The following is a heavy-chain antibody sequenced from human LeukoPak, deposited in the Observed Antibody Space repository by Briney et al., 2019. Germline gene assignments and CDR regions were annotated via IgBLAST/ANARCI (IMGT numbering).Heavy chain of an antibody. V-gene: IGHV3-21*01. J-gene: IGHJ4*02. D-gene: IGHD6-19*01. CDR2: ISSSSNYI. CDR3: ASGTGYTNGCFDY. CDR1: GFTFSAYA. Sequence: PGGSLRLSCEASGFTFSAYAMTWVRQAPGKGLEWVSSISSSSNYIHYADSVKGRFTISRDNAKNSLYLQINSLRAEDTAVYYCASGTGYTNGCFDYWGQGTLVTVSS.